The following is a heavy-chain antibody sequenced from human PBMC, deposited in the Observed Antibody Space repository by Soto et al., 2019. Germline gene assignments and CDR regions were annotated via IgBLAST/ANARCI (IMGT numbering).Heavy chain of an antibody. CDR1: SYSISSGYY. V-gene: IGHV4-38-2*01. CDR2: IYHTGDT. J-gene: IGHJ4*02. D-gene: IGHD5-12*01. CDR3: ARCFDYTYDY. Sequence: LSLTCAVSSYSISSGYYWGWIRQPPGKGLEWIGSIYHTGDTYYNPSLMSRIIISVDTSKNQFFLRLDSVTAADTAVYYCARCFDYTYDYWGQGTLVTVSS.